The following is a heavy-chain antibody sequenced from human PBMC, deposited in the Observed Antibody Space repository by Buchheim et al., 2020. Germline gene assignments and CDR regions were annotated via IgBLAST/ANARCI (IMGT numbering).Heavy chain of an antibody. V-gene: IGHV3-23*01. CDR1: GLTFTSYL. CDR2: INGRGDNT. CDR3: AKVGSSAYFFES. J-gene: IGHJ4*02. Sequence: EVGLLESGGSLAQPGGSLILSCAASGLTFTSYLMMWVRQGPGKGLECVSTINGRGDNTYYADSVKGRFIISRDTSRNPRYLRMDSLRVEDTAIYYCAKVGSSAYFFESWGRGTL.